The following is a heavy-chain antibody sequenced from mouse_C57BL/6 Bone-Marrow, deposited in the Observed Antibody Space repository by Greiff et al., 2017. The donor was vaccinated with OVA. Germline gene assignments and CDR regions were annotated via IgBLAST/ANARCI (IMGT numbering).Heavy chain of an antibody. Sequence: QVQLKESGPGLVAPSQSLSITCTVSGFSLTSYAISWVRQPPGKGLEWIGVIRNGGGTNYNPSLKSRLSISQDNSKSQVFLQMNSLPTDDTARYYCGRIEYYGRGGFAYWGQGTLVTVSA. CDR3: GRIEYYGRGGFAY. CDR1: GFSLTSYA. D-gene: IGHD1-2*01. J-gene: IGHJ3*01. CDR2: IRNGGGT. V-gene: IGHV2-9-1*01.